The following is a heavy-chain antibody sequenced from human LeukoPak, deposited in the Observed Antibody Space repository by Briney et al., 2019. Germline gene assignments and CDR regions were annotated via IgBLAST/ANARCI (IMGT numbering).Heavy chain of an antibody. Sequence: PSETLSLTRTVSGGSVSRGIYYWGWIRQPRGKGLGWIGSMCYSGRTYYNPSLKSRVTISVDTSKNQFSLKLSSVTAADTAVYYCARHAVSYSPFYYFDYWGQGTLVTVSS. D-gene: IGHD2-21*01. V-gene: IGHV4-39*01. CDR3: ARHAVSYSPFYYFDY. CDR2: MCYSGRT. CDR1: GGSVSRGIYY. J-gene: IGHJ4*02.